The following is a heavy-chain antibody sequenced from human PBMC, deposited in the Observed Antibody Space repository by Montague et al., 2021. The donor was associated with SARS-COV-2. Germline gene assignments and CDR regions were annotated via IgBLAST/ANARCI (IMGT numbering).Heavy chain of an antibody. J-gene: IGHJ4*02. Sequence: SLRLSWAASGFTFRSYGMSWVRQAPGKGLEWVSGITGSGGSTYYADSVKGRLTISRDNSKNTLYLQMNSLRAEDTAVYYCAKGYYYDTSGYLHPFDYWGQGTLVTVSS. D-gene: IGHD3-22*01. CDR1: GFTFRSYG. CDR2: ITGSGGST. V-gene: IGHV3-23*01. CDR3: AKGYYYDTSGYLHPFDY.